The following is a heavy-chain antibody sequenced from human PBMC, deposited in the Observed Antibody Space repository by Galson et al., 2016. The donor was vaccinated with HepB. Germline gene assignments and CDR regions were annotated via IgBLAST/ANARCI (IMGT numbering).Heavy chain of an antibody. V-gene: IGHV3-15*05. J-gene: IGHJ4*02. D-gene: IGHD3/OR15-3a*01. CDR2: IRNKRDGGTA. CDR3: TTWDWGLDC. Sequence: SLRLSCAVSGLSVSDAWMTWVRQAPGKGLEWVGNIRNKRDGGTADYGAPVKGRFTNSRDDSKNTLYLQMSSLKTDDPAVYFCTTWDWGLDCWGQGTLVTVSS. CDR1: GLSVSDAW.